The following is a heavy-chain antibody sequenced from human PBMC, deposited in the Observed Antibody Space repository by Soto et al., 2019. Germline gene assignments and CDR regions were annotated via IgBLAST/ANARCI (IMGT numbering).Heavy chain of an antibody. CDR3: ARPMHRAAAGLYYYDYGMDV. Sequence: QVQLVQSGADVKKPGASVEVSCKASGYTFTSYYIHWVRQAPGQGLEWMGIIDPIGGSTSYAQNFQGRITMTRDTATITVYMKLSSLRSEDTAIYFCARPMHRAAAGLYYYDYGMDVWGQGTTVTVS. D-gene: IGHD6-13*01. CDR1: GYTFTSYY. J-gene: IGHJ6*02. V-gene: IGHV1-46*01. CDR2: IDPIGGST.